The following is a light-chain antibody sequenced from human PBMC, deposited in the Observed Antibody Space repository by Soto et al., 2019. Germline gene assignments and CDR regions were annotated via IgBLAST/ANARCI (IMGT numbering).Light chain of an antibody. V-gene: IGLV1-40*01. CDR3: QSYDSSLSVV. Sequence: QSVLTQPPSVSGAPGKRVTISFTGSSSNIGAGYDVHWYQQLPGTAPKLLIYGNSNRPSGVPDRFSGSKSGTSASLAITGLQAEDEADYYCQSYDSSLSVVFGGGTKLTVL. CDR1: SSNIGAGYD. CDR2: GNS. J-gene: IGLJ2*01.